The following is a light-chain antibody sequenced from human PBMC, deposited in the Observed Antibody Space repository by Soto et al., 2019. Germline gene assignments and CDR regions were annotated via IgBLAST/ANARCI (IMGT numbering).Light chain of an antibody. CDR1: QSVGSS. CDR3: QQRSNWPAT. Sequence: EIVMTQSPATLSVSPGERSTLSCRASQSVGSSLAWYQQKPGQAPRLLIYDASNRATGIPARFSGSGSGTDFTLTISSLEPEDFAVYYCQQRSNWPATFGQGTRREIK. CDR2: DAS. J-gene: IGKJ5*01. V-gene: IGKV3-11*01.